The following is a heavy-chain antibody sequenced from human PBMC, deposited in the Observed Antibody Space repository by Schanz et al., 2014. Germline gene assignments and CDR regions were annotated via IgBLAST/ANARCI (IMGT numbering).Heavy chain of an antibody. CDR1: GFIFSDYY. V-gene: IGHV3-11*01. CDR2: ISSGGTTT. CDR3: ARKVVATIGGYYDN. D-gene: IGHD5-12*01. Sequence: VQLMESGGGLVKPGGSLRLSCAASGFIFSDYYMAWIRQAPGKGPEYVSYISSGGTTTYHSDSVRGRFTISRDNAENTLFLQMNSLRAEDTAVYYCARKVVATIGGYYDNWGQGTLVIVSS. J-gene: IGHJ4*02.